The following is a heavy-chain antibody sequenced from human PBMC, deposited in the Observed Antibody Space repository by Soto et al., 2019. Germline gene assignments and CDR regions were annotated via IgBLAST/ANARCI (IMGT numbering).Heavy chain of an antibody. CDR3: AKEMVPPYYGSGSYYNPQRYYGMDV. D-gene: IGHD3-10*01. CDR1: GFTFSSYA. CDR2: ISGSGGST. V-gene: IGHV3-23*01. Sequence: TGGSLRLSCAASGFTFSSYAMSWVRQAPGKGLEWVSAISGSGGSTYYADSVKGRFTISRDNSKNTLYLQMNSLRAEDTAVYYCAKEMVPPYYGSGSYYNPQRYYGMDVWGQGTTVTVSS. J-gene: IGHJ6*02.